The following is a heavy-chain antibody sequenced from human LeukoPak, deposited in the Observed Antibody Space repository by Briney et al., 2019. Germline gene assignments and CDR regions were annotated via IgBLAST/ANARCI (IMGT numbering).Heavy chain of an antibody. D-gene: IGHD3-10*01. CDR2: INHSGST. V-gene: IGHV4-34*01. J-gene: IGHJ4*02. CDR1: GGSFSGYY. CDR3: ARGRSGYYGSGSQIDY. Sequence: PSETLSLTCAVYGGSFSGYYWSWIRQPPRKGLEWIGEINHSGSTNYNPSLKSRVTISVDTSKNQFSLKLSSVTAADTAVYYCARGRSGYYGSGSQIDYWGQGTLVTVSS.